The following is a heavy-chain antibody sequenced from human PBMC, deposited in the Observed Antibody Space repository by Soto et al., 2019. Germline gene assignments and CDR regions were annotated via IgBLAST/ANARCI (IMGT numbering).Heavy chain of an antibody. CDR3: ARHSNRNYGLYYFDF. D-gene: IGHD4-4*01. CDR1: GGSVSRYY. CDR2: IYYSGST. J-gene: IGHJ4*02. V-gene: IGHV4-59*08. Sequence: PSETLSLTCTVSGGSVSRYYWAWIRQSPGKALEWIGYIYYSGSTKYNPSLKSRVTMSVDTSNNQFSLRVSSVTAADTAVYYCARHSNRNYGLYYFDFWGLGALVTVSS.